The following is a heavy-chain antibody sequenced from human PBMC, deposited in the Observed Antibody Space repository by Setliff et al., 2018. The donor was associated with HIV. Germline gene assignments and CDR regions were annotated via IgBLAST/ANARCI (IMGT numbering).Heavy chain of an antibody. V-gene: IGHV4-4*02. CDR1: GGSISSSNW. D-gene: IGHD2-21*02. CDR3: ATTECRGADCPQMYDY. Sequence: SETLSLTCAVSGGSISSSNWWSWVRQPPGKGLEWIGEIDHSGGTKYNPSLKSRVTISVEASKRQWSLKLNSVTAADTAVYFCATTECRGADCPQMYDYWGQGILVTVSS. J-gene: IGHJ4*02. CDR2: IDHSGGT.